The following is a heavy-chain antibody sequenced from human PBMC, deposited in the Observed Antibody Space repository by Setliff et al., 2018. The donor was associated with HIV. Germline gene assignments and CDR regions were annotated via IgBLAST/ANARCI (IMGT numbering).Heavy chain of an antibody. D-gene: IGHD6-19*01. Sequence: PGGSLRLSCAASGFTFSSYWMSWVRQAPGKGLEWIGSIYQTGSTNYNPSLKSRVTVSLDMSKNQFSLKLTSVTAADTAVYYCGRQAWDHQSSGYFVDYWGQGTLVTVSS. CDR1: GFTFSSYW. V-gene: IGHV4-4*02. CDR3: GRQAWDHQSSGYFVDY. J-gene: IGHJ4*02. CDR2: IYQTGST.